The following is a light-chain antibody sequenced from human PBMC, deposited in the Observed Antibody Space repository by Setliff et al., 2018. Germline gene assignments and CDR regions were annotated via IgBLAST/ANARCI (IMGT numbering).Light chain of an antibody. CDR3: QSYAGGLGGYV. CDR1: TSGFS. J-gene: IGLJ1*01. CDR2: TNN. Sequence: QSVLTQPPSVSGAPGQTVSISCTGSTSGFSMHWYQQLPGAAPKLIIWTNNIRSSGVPDRFSGSKSGTSASLVITGLQPEDEADYYCQSYAGGLGGYVFGGGTKVTVL. V-gene: IGLV1-40*01.